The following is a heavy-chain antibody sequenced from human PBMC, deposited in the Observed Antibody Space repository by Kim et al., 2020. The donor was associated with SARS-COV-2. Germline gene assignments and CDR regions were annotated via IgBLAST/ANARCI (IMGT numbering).Heavy chain of an antibody. J-gene: IGHJ4*02. CDR1: GGSISSSSYY. Sequence: SETLSLTCTVSGGSISSSSYYWGWIRQPPGKGLEWIGSMYYSGSTYYNPSLKSRVTISVDTFKNQFSLKLSSVTAADTAVYYCARRPYSSSWYNYRGQGTLVTVSS. D-gene: IGHD6-13*01. CDR3: ARRPYSSSWYNY. V-gene: IGHV4-39*01. CDR2: MYYSGST.